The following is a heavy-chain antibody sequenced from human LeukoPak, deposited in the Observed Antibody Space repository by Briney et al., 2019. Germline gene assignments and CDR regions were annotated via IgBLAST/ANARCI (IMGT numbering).Heavy chain of an antibody. D-gene: IGHD6-13*01. CDR3: AKDSSSWFRDAFDI. CDR2: ISGSGGNT. J-gene: IGHJ3*02. CDR1: GFTVSTNY. V-gene: IGHV3-23*01. Sequence: GGSLRLSCAASGFTVSTNYMSWVRQAPGKGLEWVSVISGSGGNTYYADSVKGRFTISRDNSKNTLYLQMNSLRAEDTAVYYCAKDSSSWFRDAFDIWGRGTMVTVSS.